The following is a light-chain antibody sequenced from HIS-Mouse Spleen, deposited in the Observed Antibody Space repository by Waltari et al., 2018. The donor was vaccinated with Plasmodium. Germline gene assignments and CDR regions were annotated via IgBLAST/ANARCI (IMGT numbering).Light chain of an antibody. CDR1: ALPKQY. V-gene: IGLV3-25*03. J-gene: IGLJ3*02. CDR2: KDN. Sequence: SYELTQPPSVSVSPGQTARITSSGDALPKQYAYWYQQKPDQAPVLVIYKDNERPSGITERFSGSSSETTVTLTISGVQAEDEADYYCQSADSSGTPNWVFGGGTKLTVL. CDR3: QSADSSGTPNWV.